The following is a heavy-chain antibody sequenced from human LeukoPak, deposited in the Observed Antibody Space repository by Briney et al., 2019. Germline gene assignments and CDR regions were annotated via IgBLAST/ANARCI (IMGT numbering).Heavy chain of an antibody. CDR3: ARVCFYGSGSYSRFLLSLDY. D-gene: IGHD3-10*01. CDR2: IYYSGIT. CDR1: GDSISTYY. Sequence: SETLSLTCTVSGDSISTYYWSWIRQPPGKGLEWIGNIYYSGITNYNPSLKSRVTISVDTSKNQFSPKLSSVTAADTAVYYCARVCFYGSGSYSRFLLSLDYWGQGTLVTVSS. V-gene: IGHV4-59*12. J-gene: IGHJ4*02.